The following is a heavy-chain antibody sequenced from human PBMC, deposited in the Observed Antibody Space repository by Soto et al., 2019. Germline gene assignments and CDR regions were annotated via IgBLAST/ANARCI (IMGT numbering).Heavy chain of an antibody. CDR1: GCTFTSYY. CDR3: ARDLLGYYYRFDP. V-gene: IGHV1-46*03. Sequence: ASVKLACKASGCTFTSYYMHWVRQAPGQGLEWMGIINPSGGSTSYAQKFQGRVTMTRDTSTSTVYMELSSLRSEDTAVYYCARDLLGYYYRFDPWGQGTLVTVSS. J-gene: IGHJ5*02. CDR2: INPSGGST. D-gene: IGHD3-10*01.